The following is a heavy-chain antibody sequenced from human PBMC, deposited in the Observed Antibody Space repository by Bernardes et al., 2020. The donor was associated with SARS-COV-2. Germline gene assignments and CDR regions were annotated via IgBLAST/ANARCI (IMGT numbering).Heavy chain of an antibody. CDR3: TRDTFGPSES. CDR1: GFTVSDYW. D-gene: IGHD3-10*01. J-gene: IGHJ5*02. Sequence: GGSLRLSCAASGFTVSDYWMHWVRQVPGKGLEWVSRVNPDGSITNYADSVKGRFTISRDHAKNTLYLQMNALRVEDTAVYYCTRDTFGPSESWGQGTLVNVSS. CDR2: VNPDGSIT. V-gene: IGHV3-74*01.